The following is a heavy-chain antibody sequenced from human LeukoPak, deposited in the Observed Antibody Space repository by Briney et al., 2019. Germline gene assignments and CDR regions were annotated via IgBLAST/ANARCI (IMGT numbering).Heavy chain of an antibody. V-gene: IGHV1-18*01. CDR2: ISAYNGNT. J-gene: IGHJ6*02. D-gene: IGHD3-10*01. CDR1: GYTFTSYG. Sequence: ASVKVSCKASGYTFTSYGISWVRQAPGQGLEWMGWISAYNGNTNYAQKLQGRVTMTTDTSTSTAYMELRSLRSDDTAVYYCARDRFTMVRGVKSCYHYGMDVWGQGTTVTVSS. CDR3: ARDRFTMVRGVKSCYHYGMDV.